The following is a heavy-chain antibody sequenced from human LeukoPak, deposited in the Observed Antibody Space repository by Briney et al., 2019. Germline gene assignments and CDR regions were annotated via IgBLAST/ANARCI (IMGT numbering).Heavy chain of an antibody. Sequence: PTGGSLRLSCAASVFTFSSSAMGWVRQAPGKGLEWVSSISARGISTYYADSVKGRFTISRDNSKNTLYLQMNSLRGDDIGVYYCAKSFDFSNGHSPILTPFDSWGQGTLVSVSS. CDR3: AKSFDFSNGHSPILTPFDS. J-gene: IGHJ4*02. CDR2: ISARGIST. CDR1: VFTFSSSA. V-gene: IGHV3-23*01. D-gene: IGHD3-3*01.